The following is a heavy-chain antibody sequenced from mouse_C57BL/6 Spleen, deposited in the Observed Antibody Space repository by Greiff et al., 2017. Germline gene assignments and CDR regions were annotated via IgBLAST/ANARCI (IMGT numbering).Heavy chain of an antibody. CDR3: ARKDYAMDY. V-gene: IGHV1-61*01. Sequence: VQLQQPGAELVRPGSSVKLSCKASGYTFTSYWMDWVKQRPGQGLEWIGNIYPSDSETHYNQKFKDKATLTVDKSSSTAYMQLSSLTSEDSAVYYCARKDYAMDYWGQGTSVTVSS. CDR2: IYPSDSET. J-gene: IGHJ4*01. CDR1: GYTFTSYW.